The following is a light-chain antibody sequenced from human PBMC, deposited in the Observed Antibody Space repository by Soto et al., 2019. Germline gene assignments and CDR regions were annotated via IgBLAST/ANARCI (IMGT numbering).Light chain of an antibody. CDR2: DAS. Sequence: EFVLTQSPGTLSLSPGERATLSCRASQTVRNNYLAWYQQKPGQAPRLLIYDASNRATGIPARFSGSGSGTDFTLTISSLEPEDFAIYYCQVRSDWSFTFGPGTKVDIK. CDR1: QTVRNNY. J-gene: IGKJ3*01. CDR3: QVRSDWSFT. V-gene: IGKV3-11*01.